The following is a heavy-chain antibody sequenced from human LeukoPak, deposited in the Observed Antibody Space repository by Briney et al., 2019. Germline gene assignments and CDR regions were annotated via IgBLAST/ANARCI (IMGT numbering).Heavy chain of an antibody. Sequence: PGGSLRLSCAASGFTFSSYAMQLVRQAPGKGLEWVAVISYDGSNKYYADSVKGRFTISRDNSKNTLYLQMNSLRAEDTAVYYCARDPTDIVVVPAAIGYYYGMDVWGQGTTVTVSS. J-gene: IGHJ6*02. CDR2: ISYDGSNK. CDR3: ARDPTDIVVVPAAIGYYYGMDV. CDR1: GFTFSSYA. V-gene: IGHV3-30-3*01. D-gene: IGHD2-2*02.